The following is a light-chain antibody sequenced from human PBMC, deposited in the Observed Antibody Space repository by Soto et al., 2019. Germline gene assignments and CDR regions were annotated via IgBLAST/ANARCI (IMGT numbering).Light chain of an antibody. V-gene: IGKV3-20*01. CDR2: GIS. J-gene: IGKJ2*01. Sequence: ENVLTQSPGTLSLSPGERATLSCRASQTVTNSFFAWYQQKPGQPPRLLIHGISSRATGIPDRFSGSGAGTDFTLTISRLEPEVFVVYYCQQNSTLPHIFGRGPKREV. CDR3: QQNSTLPHI. CDR1: QTVTNSF.